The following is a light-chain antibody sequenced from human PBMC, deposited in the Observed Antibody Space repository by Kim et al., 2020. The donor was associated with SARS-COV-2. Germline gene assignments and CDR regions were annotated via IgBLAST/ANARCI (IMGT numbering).Light chain of an antibody. Sequence: VSAGERATLACRASQSVSSNLAWYQQKPGQAPRLLIYGASTRATGIPASFSGSGSGTEFTLTISSLQSEDFAVYYCQQYNNWPGTFGQGTKVEIK. CDR3: QQYNNWPGT. J-gene: IGKJ1*01. CDR1: QSVSSN. V-gene: IGKV3-15*01. CDR2: GAS.